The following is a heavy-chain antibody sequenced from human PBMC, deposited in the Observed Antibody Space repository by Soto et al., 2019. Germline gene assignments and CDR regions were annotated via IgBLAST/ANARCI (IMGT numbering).Heavy chain of an antibody. CDR1: GYIFINYY. J-gene: IGHJ4*02. Sequence: QVQLVQSGAEVKKPGASVKISCKTSGYIFINYYIHWVRQAPGQGLEWVALFNPMSGSTNYARKLQGRVTVTSDTSTSPVYRELSSLISEDTAVYYCARDLAAADYWGQGTLVTVSS. V-gene: IGHV1-46*04. CDR2: FNPMSGST. CDR3: ARDLAAADY. D-gene: IGHD6-13*01.